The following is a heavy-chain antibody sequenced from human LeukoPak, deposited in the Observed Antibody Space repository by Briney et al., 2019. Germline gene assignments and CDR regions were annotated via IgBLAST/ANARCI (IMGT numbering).Heavy chain of an antibody. Sequence: GGSLRLSCAASEFTFSNYAMTWVRQAPGKGLEWVAAISAGGGNTYYADFVKGRLIVSRDNSKNTLYLQMNGLRAEDTALYYCAKDRSAIITWSDYWGQGTLVTVSS. J-gene: IGHJ4*02. V-gene: IGHV3-23*01. CDR3: AKDRSAIITWSDY. D-gene: IGHD3-22*01. CDR1: EFTFSNYA. CDR2: ISAGGGNT.